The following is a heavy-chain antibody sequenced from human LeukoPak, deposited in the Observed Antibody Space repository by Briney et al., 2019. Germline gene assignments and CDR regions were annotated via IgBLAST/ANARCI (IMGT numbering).Heavy chain of an antibody. J-gene: IGHJ3*02. V-gene: IGHV3-23*01. D-gene: IGHD6-6*01. CDR3: ARDVRAYSTSLSAFDI. CDR1: GFTFSSHG. Sequence: GGSLRLSCAASGFTFSSHGMSWVRQAPGKGLEWVSAISGSGGSTYYADSVKGRFTISRDNSKNTLYLQMNSLRDEDTAMYYCARDVRAYSTSLSAFDIWGQGTMVTVSS. CDR2: ISGSGGST.